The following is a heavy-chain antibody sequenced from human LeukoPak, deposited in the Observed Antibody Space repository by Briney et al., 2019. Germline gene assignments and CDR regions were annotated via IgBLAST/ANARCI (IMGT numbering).Heavy chain of an antibody. CDR3: AKESVRYSSSGEGQK. CDR1: GFTFSSYA. D-gene: IGHD6-13*01. Sequence: PGGSLRLSCAASGFTFSSYAMSLVRQAPGKGLEWVSAISGSGGSTYYADSVKGRFTISRDNSKNTLYLQMNSLRAEDTAVYYCAKESVRYSSSGEGQKWGQGTLVTVSS. V-gene: IGHV3-23*01. CDR2: ISGSGGST. J-gene: IGHJ4*02.